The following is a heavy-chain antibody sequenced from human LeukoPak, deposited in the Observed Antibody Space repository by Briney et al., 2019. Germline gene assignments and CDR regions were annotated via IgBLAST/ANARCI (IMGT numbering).Heavy chain of an antibody. D-gene: IGHD3-10*01. CDR3: AREQSYYTSGSYYNVLDY. V-gene: IGHV3-21*01. Sequence: PGGSLRLSCAASGFIFSTYSMTRVRPAPGKGLEWVSSISTSSSYIYYADSMKGRFTISRDNAKNSLYLQMNSLRAEDTAVHYCAREQSYYTSGSYYNVLDYWGQGTLVTVSS. CDR2: ISTSSSYI. J-gene: IGHJ4*02. CDR1: GFIFSTYS.